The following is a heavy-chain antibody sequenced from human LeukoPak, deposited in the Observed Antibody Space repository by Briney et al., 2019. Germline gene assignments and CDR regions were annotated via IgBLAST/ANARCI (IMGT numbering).Heavy chain of an antibody. D-gene: IGHD1-26*01. J-gene: IGHJ3*01. CDR1: VVSMNGYY. V-gene: IGHV4-4*07. Sequence: SETPSLTCSVSVVSMNGYYWSWLRQSAGNRLEWIGHVDSSGNTNYNPSLESRVTMSVDTSKKQFSLKLTSVTAADMAVYFCARQFLVGSTFHAFDLWGQGTRVTVSS. CDR3: ARQFLVGSTFHAFDL. CDR2: VDSSGNT.